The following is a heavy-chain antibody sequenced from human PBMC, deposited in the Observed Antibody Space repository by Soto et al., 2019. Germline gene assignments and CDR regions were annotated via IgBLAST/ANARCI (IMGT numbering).Heavy chain of an antibody. CDR1: GFTFSSYG. Sequence: QEQLVESGGSVVQPGRSLRLSCAASGFTFSSYGMHWVRQAPGKGLEWVAVISYDGSNKYYADSVKGRFTISRDNSKNTLYLQMNSLRAEDTAVYYCAKDVVTTVVSQTGRDLWGRGTLVTVSS. D-gene: IGHD4-17*01. CDR3: AKDVVTTVVSQTGRDL. CDR2: ISYDGSNK. V-gene: IGHV3-30*18. J-gene: IGHJ2*01.